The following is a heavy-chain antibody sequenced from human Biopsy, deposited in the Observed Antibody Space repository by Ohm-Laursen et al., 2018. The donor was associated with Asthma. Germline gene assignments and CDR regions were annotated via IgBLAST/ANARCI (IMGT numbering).Heavy chain of an antibody. CDR1: GGSMSSSSYY. J-gene: IGHJ4*02. Sequence: SDTLSLTCTVSGGSMSSSSYYWGWIRQPPGKGLEWMGSISYTGSASHNPSLKSRFTISVDTSKTHFSLKLSSVTAADTAVYYCARHWDWGSFFDYWGQGTPVTVSS. V-gene: IGHV4-39*01. CDR3: ARHWDWGSFFDY. CDR2: ISYTGSA. D-gene: IGHD7-27*01.